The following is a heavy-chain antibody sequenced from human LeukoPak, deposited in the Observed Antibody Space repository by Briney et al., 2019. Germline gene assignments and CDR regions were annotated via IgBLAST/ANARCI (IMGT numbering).Heavy chain of an antibody. CDR1: GFTFDDYG. CDR2: INWNGGST. J-gene: IGHJ4*02. CDR3: ARSTSGSYFFDY. D-gene: IGHD1-26*01. V-gene: IGHV3-20*04. Sequence: GGSLRLSCAASGFTFDDYGMSWVRQAPGKGLEWVSGINWNGGSTGYADSVKGRFTISRDNAKNSLYLQMNSLTAEDTAVYYCARSTSGSYFFDYWGQGTLVTVSS.